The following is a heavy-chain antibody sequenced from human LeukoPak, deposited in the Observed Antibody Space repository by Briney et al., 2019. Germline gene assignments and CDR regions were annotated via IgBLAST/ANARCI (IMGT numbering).Heavy chain of an antibody. CDR1: GFTFSSYG. CDR3: AKDSHIAAAGSYFDY. Sequence: GGSLRLSCAASGFTFSSYGMHWVRQAPGKGPEWVAVISYDGSNKYYADSVKGRFTISRDNSKNTLYLQMNSLRAEDTAVYYCAKDSHIAAAGSYFDYWGQGTLVTVSS. V-gene: IGHV3-30*18. D-gene: IGHD6-13*01. J-gene: IGHJ4*02. CDR2: ISYDGSNK.